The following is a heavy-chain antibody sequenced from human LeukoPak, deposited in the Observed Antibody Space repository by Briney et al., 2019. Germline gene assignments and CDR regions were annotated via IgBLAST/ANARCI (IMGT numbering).Heavy chain of an antibody. CDR2: IKKDGSEK. Sequence: GGSLRLSCAASGFTFSSYWMTWVRQAPGKGLEWVANIKKDGSEKFYEDSVKGRFTISRDNPKNSLYLQMNSLRAEDTAVYYCARVGDYYGSIGSDYWGQGTLVTVSS. CDR3: ARVGDYYGSIGSDY. J-gene: IGHJ4*02. CDR1: GFTFSSYW. D-gene: IGHD3-10*01. V-gene: IGHV3-7*01.